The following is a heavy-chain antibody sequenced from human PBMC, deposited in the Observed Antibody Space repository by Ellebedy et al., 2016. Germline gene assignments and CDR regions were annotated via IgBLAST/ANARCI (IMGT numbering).Heavy chain of an antibody. Sequence: GESLKISCAASGFTFDDYGMSWVRQAPGKGLEWVSGINWNGGGTGYADSVKGRFTISRNNAKNSLYLQMNSLRAEDTALYHCARRYGECGMDVWGQGTTVTVSS. D-gene: IGHD3-10*01. CDR3: ARRYGECGMDV. CDR2: INWNGGGT. J-gene: IGHJ6*02. V-gene: IGHV3-20*01. CDR1: GFTFDDYG.